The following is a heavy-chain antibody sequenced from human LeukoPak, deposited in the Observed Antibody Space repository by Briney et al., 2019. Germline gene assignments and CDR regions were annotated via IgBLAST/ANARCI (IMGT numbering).Heavy chain of an antibody. V-gene: IGHV2-70*04. Sequence: SGPTQVNPTQTLTLTCTFSGFSLSTTGMRVSWIRQPPGKALEWLALIDWDDDKFYSTSLKTRLTISKDTSKNQVVLTMTNMDPVDTATYYCARTQGARFGETNWFDPWGQGTLVTVSS. CDR3: ARTQGARFGETNWFDP. D-gene: IGHD3-16*01. CDR2: IDWDDDK. CDR1: GFSLSTTGMR. J-gene: IGHJ5*02.